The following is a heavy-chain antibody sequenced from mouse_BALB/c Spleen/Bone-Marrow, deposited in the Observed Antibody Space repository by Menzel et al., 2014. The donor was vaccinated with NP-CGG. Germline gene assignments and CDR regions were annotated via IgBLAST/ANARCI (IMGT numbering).Heavy chain of an antibody. CDR3: ARGNGYHFDY. Sequence: EVQGVESGPSLVKPSQTLSLTCSVTGDSITSSYWNWIRKFPGNKLEYMGYISYSGNAYYNPSLKSRISLTRDTSKNQYYLQLSSAITKDTATYFCARGNGYHFDYWGQGTTLTVSS. V-gene: IGHV3-8*02. CDR2: ISYSGNA. J-gene: IGHJ2*01. D-gene: IGHD1-2*01. CDR1: GDSITSSY.